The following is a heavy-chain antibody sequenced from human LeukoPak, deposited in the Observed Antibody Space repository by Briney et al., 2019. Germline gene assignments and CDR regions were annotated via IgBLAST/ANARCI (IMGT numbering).Heavy chain of an antibody. CDR3: VRDFDTVTTAYLQL. V-gene: IGHV3-21*01. CDR1: GFTFDDYG. D-gene: IGHD4-17*01. CDR2: ISRSSRHL. J-gene: IGHJ1*01. Sequence: GGSLRLSCAASGFTFDDYGMNWVRQAPGKGLEWVSSISRSSRHLYYADSVKGRFTISRDDAKNSVYLQMNSLRADETAVYYCVRDFDTVTTAYLQLWGQGTLVTVSS.